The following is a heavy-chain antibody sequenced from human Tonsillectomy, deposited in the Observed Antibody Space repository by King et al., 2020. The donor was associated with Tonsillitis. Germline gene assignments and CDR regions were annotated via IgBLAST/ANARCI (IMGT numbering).Heavy chain of an antibody. J-gene: IGHJ6*02. CDR2: IKTKAYGETT. V-gene: IGHV3-49*03. D-gene: IGHD6-19*01. Sequence: VQLVQSGGGLVQPGRSLRLSCTASGFTFGDYAMSWFRQAPGKGLEWVGFIKTKAYGETTEYAASVKGRFIISRDDSKSIAYLQMTSLKTGDTAVFYCTRRGYSSGWYYYYGMDVWGQGTTVTVSS. CDR3: TRRGYSSGWYYYYGMDV. CDR1: GFTFGDYA.